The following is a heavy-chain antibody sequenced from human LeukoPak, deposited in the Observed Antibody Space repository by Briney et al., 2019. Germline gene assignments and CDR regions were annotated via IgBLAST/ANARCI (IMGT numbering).Heavy chain of an antibody. V-gene: IGHV3-48*02. CDR1: GFTFSSFN. CDR2: ISSSSSTI. D-gene: IGHD6-13*01. J-gene: IGHJ5*02. Sequence: AGGSLRLSCAASGFTFSSFNMNWVRHTPGKGLEWISYISSSSSTIYYADSVKGRFTISRDNAKSSLYLQMNSLRDEDTAVYYRARYPSVAATGWGRWFDHWGQGTLVTVSS. CDR3: ARYPSVAATGWGRWFDH.